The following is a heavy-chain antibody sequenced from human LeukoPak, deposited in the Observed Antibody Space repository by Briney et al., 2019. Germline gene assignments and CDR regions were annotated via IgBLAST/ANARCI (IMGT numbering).Heavy chain of an antibody. CDR1: GGSISSSSYY. D-gene: IGHD3-22*01. CDR3: ASIRSSGFPFDY. V-gene: IGHV4-39*01. J-gene: IGHJ4*02. CDR2: IYYSGST. Sequence: SETLSLTCTVSGGSISSSSYYWGWIRQPPGKGLEWIGSIYYSGSTYYNPSLKSRVTISVDTSKSQFSLKLSSVTAADTAVYYCASIRSSGFPFDYWGQGTLVTVSS.